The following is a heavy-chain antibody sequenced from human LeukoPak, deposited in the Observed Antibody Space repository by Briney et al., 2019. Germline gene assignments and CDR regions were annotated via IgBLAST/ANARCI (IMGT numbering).Heavy chain of an antibody. CDR2: ISAYNGNT. CDR3: ARVELGSSSFDY. CDR1: GYTFTNYA. D-gene: IGHD6-6*01. V-gene: IGHV1-18*01. Sequence: ASVKVSCKASGYTFTNYAISWVRQAPGQGLEWMGWISAYNGNTNYAQNLQGRVTMTTDTSTSTAYMELRSLRSDDTAVYYCARVELGSSSFDYWGQGTLVTVSS. J-gene: IGHJ4*02.